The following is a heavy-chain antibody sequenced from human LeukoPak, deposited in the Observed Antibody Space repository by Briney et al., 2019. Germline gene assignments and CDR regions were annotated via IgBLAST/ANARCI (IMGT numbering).Heavy chain of an antibody. Sequence: GGSLRLSCAASGFTFSTYAMHWVRQAPGKGLEWVAVISYDGSNKYYADSVKGRFTISRDNSKNTLYLQMNSLRAEDTAVYYCAKAIYGSGSYPFDYWGQGTLVTVSS. CDR1: GFTFSTYA. CDR2: ISYDGSNK. J-gene: IGHJ4*02. CDR3: AKAIYGSGSYPFDY. V-gene: IGHV3-30-3*01. D-gene: IGHD3-10*01.